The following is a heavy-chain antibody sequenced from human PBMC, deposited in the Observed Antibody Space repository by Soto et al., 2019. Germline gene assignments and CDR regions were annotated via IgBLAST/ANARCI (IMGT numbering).Heavy chain of an antibody. J-gene: IGHJ4*02. Sequence: QVQLQESGPILVKPSQTLSLTCTVSGGSISSVYDCWSWIRQSPDKGLEWIGHIYNGGTTYNNPSLTSRVTISVATYKNQFSQQLRSVTAADTAVYFCARGPSGDKVDFWGQGTLVTVSS. CDR2: IYNGGTT. V-gene: IGHV4-30-4*01. CDR3: ARGPSGDKVDF. D-gene: IGHD7-27*01. CDR1: GGSISSVYDC.